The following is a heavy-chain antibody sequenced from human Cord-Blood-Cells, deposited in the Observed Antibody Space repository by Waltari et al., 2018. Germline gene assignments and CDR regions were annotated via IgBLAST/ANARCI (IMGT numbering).Heavy chain of an antibody. V-gene: IGHV4-61*01. CDR3: ARAPGYCSSTSCYYFDY. Sequence: QVQLQESGPGLVKPSETLSLTCTVSGGSVSSGSYYWSWIRQPPGKGLEWIGYIYYSGSTNSNPSLKGRVTISVDTSKNQFSLKLSSVTAADTAVYYCARAPGYCSSTSCYYFDYWGQGTLVTVSS. CDR2: IYYSGST. CDR1: GGSVSSGSYY. D-gene: IGHD2-2*03. J-gene: IGHJ4*02.